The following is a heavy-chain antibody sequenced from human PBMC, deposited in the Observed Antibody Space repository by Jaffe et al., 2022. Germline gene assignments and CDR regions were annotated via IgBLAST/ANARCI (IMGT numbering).Heavy chain of an antibody. J-gene: IGHJ4*02. CDR2: IYHSGST. CDR1: GYSISSGYY. CDR3: ARHLAADYGDYLDY. D-gene: IGHD4-17*01. V-gene: IGHV4-38-2*01. Sequence: QVQLQESGPGLVKPSETLSLTCAVSGYSISSGYYWGWIRQPPGKGLEWIGSIYHSGSTYYNPSLKSRVTISVDTSKNQFSLKLSSVTAADTAVYYCARHLAADYGDYLDYWGQGTLVTVSS.